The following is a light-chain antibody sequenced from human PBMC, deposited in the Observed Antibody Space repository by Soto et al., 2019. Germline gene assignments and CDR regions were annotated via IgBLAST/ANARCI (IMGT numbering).Light chain of an antibody. V-gene: IGKV3-20*01. Sequence: ELVLTQSPDTLSLSPGERATLSCRASQTVSSTYLTWFQQQPGQAPRLLIYGTSSRATGIPDRFSASGSGTDFTLTISRLEPEDFAVYYCQQYGTSAITFGQGTRLEMK. J-gene: IGKJ5*01. CDR2: GTS. CDR3: QQYGTSAIT. CDR1: QTVSSTY.